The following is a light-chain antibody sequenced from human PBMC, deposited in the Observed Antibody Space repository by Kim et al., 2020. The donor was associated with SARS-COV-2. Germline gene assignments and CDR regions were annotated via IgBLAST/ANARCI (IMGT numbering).Light chain of an antibody. V-gene: IGKV3-15*01. CDR1: QSVSSY. Sequence: EIVLTQSPATLSLSPGERATLSCRASQSVSSYLAWYQQKPGQAPRLLIYGASTRATDISARFSGSGSGTEFTLTIRSLQSEDFAVYYCQQYNDWPLLTFGGGTKVDIK. J-gene: IGKJ4*01. CDR3: QQYNDWPLLT. CDR2: GAS.